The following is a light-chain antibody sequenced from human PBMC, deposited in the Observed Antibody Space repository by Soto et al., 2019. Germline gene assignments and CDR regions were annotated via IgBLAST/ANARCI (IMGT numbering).Light chain of an antibody. V-gene: IGKV1-39*01. J-gene: IGKJ4*01. CDR2: VAS. Sequence: DVQMTQSTSSMPASVGDSVTITCRASQSISSYLNGDKPEPGDAPKLLIYVASSLISGVTPTFSVSGSGTDFTLTISSLQPEDFATYYRQQSYSTPLTLGGETKVDIK. CDR3: QQSYSTPLT. CDR1: QSISSY.